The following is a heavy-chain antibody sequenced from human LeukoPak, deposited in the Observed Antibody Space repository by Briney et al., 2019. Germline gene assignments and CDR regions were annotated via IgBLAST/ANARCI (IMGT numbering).Heavy chain of an antibody. J-gene: IGHJ4*02. CDR2: IIPIFGTA. CDR3: ASTGYSSGWHFDY. D-gene: IGHD6-19*01. CDR1: GGTFSSYA. Sequence: ASVKVSCKASGGTFSSYAISWVRQAPGQGLEWMGGIIPIFGTANYAQKFQGRVTITADESTSTAYMELSSLRSEDTAVYYCASTGYSSGWHFDYWGQGTLVTVSS. V-gene: IGHV1-69*13.